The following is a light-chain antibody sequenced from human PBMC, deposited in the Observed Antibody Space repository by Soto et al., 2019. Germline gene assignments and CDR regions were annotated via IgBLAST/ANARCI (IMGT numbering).Light chain of an antibody. CDR3: HSYDSSLSGLVV. V-gene: IGLV1-40*01. CDR1: RSNIGAGYA. J-gene: IGLJ2*01. Sequence: QSVLTQPPSVSGAPGQRVTISCTGSRSNIGAGYAVHWYQQLPGAAPTLLIYNTDGRPSGVPDRFSGSKSGTSASLAITGLQAEDEADYYCHSYDSSLSGLVVFGGGTKLTVL. CDR2: NTD.